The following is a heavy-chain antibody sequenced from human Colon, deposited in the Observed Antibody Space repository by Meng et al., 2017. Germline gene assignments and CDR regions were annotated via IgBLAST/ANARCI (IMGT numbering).Heavy chain of an antibody. CDR3: ARDHDNGWSFGY. CDR1: GFTFRNYN. CDR2: ISGTTYL. J-gene: IGHJ4*02. Sequence: EVQLVESGGGLVKPGGSLRLSCAVSGFTFRNYNMHWIRKAPGKGLEWVSSISGTTYLYYADSVKGSFTISRDNDKNLLFLQMSSLRAEDTAVYYCARDHDNGWSFGYWGQGILVTVSS. V-gene: IGHV3-69-1*02. D-gene: IGHD6-19*01.